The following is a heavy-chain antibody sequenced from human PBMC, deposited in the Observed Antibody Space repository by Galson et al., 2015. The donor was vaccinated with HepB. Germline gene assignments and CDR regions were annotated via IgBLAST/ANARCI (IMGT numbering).Heavy chain of an antibody. J-gene: IGHJ5*02. CDR3: ARVFNRREYQLLSGWFDP. Sequence: CKASGGTFSSYAISWVRQAPGQGLEWMGGIIPIFGTANYAQKFQGRVTITADESTSTAYMELSSLRSEDTAVYYCARVFNRREYQLLSGWFDPWGQGTLVTVSS. V-gene: IGHV1-69*01. CDR2: IIPIFGTA. CDR1: GGTFSSYA. D-gene: IGHD2-2*01.